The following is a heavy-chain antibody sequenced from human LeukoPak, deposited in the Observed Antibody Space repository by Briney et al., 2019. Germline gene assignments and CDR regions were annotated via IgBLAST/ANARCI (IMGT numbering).Heavy chain of an antibody. V-gene: IGHV3-21*04. CDR1: GFTFSSYS. D-gene: IGHD3-10*01. CDR2: ISSSSSYI. CDR3: AKGVGHFYGSGSYQGY. J-gene: IGHJ4*02. Sequence: PGGSLRLSCAASGFTFSSYSMNWVRQAPGKGLEWVSSISSSSSYIYYADSVKGRFTISRDNAKNSLYLQMNSLRAEDTAVYYCAKGVGHFYGSGSYQGYWGQGTLVTVSS.